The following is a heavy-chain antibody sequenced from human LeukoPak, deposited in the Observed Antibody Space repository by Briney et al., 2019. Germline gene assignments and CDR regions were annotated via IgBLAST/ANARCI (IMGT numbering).Heavy chain of an antibody. D-gene: IGHD6-13*01. CDR3: AKDQDIAAAAYYFDY. CDR1: GFTFSSYG. Sequence: GRSLRLSCAASGFTFSSYGMHWVRQAPGKGLEWVAVISYDGSDKYYADSVKGRFTISRDNSKNTLYLQMNSLRAEDTAVYYCAKDQDIAAAAYYFDYWGQGTLVTVSS. CDR2: ISYDGSDK. J-gene: IGHJ4*02. V-gene: IGHV3-30*18.